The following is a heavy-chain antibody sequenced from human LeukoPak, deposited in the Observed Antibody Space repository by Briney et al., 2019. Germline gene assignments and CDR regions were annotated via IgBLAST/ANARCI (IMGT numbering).Heavy chain of an antibody. D-gene: IGHD1-26*01. V-gene: IGHV4-4*09. J-gene: IGHJ6*04. CDR2: VYTSGST. CDR3: ARPWGV. Sequence: SETLSLTCTVSGGSLSGYYWSWIRQPPGKGLEWIGYVYTSGSTNYNPSLKSRLTISVDTSKNQFSLKLSSVTAADTAVYYCARPWGVWGKGTTVTVSS. CDR1: GGSLSGYY.